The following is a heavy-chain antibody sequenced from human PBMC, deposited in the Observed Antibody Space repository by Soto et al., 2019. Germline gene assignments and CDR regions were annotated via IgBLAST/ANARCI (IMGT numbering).Heavy chain of an antibody. CDR2: IYYSGST. Sequence: SETLSLTCTVSGGSISSYYWSWIRQPPGKGLERIGYIYYSGSTNYNPSLKSRVTISVDTSKNQFSLKLSSVTAADTAVYYCARHCDDSSGYHDAFDIWGQGTMVTVSS. J-gene: IGHJ3*02. D-gene: IGHD3-22*01. V-gene: IGHV4-59*08. CDR1: GGSISSYY. CDR3: ARHCDDSSGYHDAFDI.